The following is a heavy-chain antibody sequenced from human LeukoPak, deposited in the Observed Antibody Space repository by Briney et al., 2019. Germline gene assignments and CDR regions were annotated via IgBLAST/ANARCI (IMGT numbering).Heavy chain of an antibody. CDR1: GLTFSDYY. CDR3: ARTQQWLVSGFDP. V-gene: IGHV3-11*01. Sequence: GGSLRLSCATSGLTFSDYYMSWIRQAPGKGLEWISYISSNSRTIYYADSVKGRFTISRDNARKSVYLQMNSLRAEDTAIYYCARTQQWLVSGFDPWGQGTLVTVSS. D-gene: IGHD6-19*01. J-gene: IGHJ5*02. CDR2: ISSNSRTI.